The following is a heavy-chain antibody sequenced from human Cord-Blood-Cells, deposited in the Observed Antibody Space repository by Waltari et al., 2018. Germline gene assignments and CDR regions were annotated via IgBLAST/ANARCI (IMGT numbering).Heavy chain of an antibody. CDR3: ARHATGATQDY. D-gene: IGHD1-26*01. CDR2: INHSGSP. Sequence: QVQLQQWGAGLLKPSETLSLTCAVYGGSFSGYYWSWIRQPPGKGLEWIGEINHSGSPNYTPSLKSRVTISVDTSKNQFSLKLSSVTAADTAVYYCARHATGATQDYWGQGTLVTVSS. V-gene: IGHV4-34*01. J-gene: IGHJ4*02. CDR1: GGSFSGYY.